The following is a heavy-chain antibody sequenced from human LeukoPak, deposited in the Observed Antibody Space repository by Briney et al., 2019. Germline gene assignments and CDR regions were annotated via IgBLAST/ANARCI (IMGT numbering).Heavy chain of an antibody. V-gene: IGHV5-51*01. CDR3: ARLYSSSWYVGPEYFDY. Sequence: GGSLKISCKGSGYSFTSYWIGWVRQMPGKGLEWMGIIYPGDSDTRYSPSFQGQVTISADKSISTAYLQWSSLKASDTAMYYCARLYSSSWYVGPEYFDYWGQGTLVTVSS. D-gene: IGHD6-13*01. CDR2: IYPGDSDT. J-gene: IGHJ4*02. CDR1: GYSFTSYW.